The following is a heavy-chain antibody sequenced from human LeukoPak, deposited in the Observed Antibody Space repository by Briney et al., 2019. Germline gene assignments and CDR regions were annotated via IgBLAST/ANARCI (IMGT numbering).Heavy chain of an antibody. D-gene: IGHD3-22*01. CDR2: INQDGSEK. CDR1: GFTLSNYW. Sequence: PGGSLRLSCAVSGFTLSNYWMSWVRQAPGKGLEWVANINQDGSEKYYVDSVKGRFTISRDNAKNSLYLQMNSLRAEDTAVYFCVRTMTFDYWGQGTLVTVSS. J-gene: IGHJ4*02. V-gene: IGHV3-7*01. CDR3: VRTMTFDY.